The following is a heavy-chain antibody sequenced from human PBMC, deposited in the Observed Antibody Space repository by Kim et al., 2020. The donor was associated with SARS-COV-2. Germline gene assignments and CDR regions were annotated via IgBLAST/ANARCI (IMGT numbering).Heavy chain of an antibody. D-gene: IGHD6-13*01. Sequence: YAQGFTGRFVFSLDTSVSTAYLQISSLKAEDTAVYYCARDLLSRLAALDYWGQGTLVTVSS. V-gene: IGHV7-4-1*02. CDR3: ARDLLSRLAALDY. J-gene: IGHJ4*02.